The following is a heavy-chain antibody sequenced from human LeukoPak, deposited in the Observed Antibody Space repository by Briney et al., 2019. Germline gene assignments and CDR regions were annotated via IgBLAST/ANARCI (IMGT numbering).Heavy chain of an antibody. V-gene: IGHV3-66*03. CDR3: AKDWGLRGWFDP. CDR2: IYSNGDT. Sequence: GGSLRLSCAASGFTVSNNYMSWVRQAPGKGLEWVSVIYSNGDTYYADSVRGRFTISRDNSKNTLYLQMNSLRAEDTAVYYCAKDWGLRGWFDPWGQGTLVTVSS. J-gene: IGHJ5*02. CDR1: GFTVSNNY. D-gene: IGHD4-17*01.